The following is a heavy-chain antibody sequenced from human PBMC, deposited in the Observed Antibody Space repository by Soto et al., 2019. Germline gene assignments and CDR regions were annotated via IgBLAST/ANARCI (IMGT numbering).Heavy chain of an antibody. Sequence: SVKVSCKASGGTFSSYAISWVRQAPGQGLEWMGGIIPIFGTANYAQKFQGRVTITADGSTSTAYMELSSLRSEDTAVYYCARSAGMARDWGAFDIWGQGTMVTVSS. V-gene: IGHV1-69*13. CDR3: ARSAGMARDWGAFDI. CDR1: GGTFSSYA. D-gene: IGHD3-10*01. J-gene: IGHJ3*02. CDR2: IIPIFGTA.